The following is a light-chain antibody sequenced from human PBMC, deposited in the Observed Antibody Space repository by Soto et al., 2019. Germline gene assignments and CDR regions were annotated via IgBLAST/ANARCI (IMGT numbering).Light chain of an antibody. V-gene: IGLV2-8*01. CDR1: SSDVGGYNY. Sequence: QSALTQPPSASGSPGQSVTISCTRTSSDVGGYNYVSWFQQHPGKAPKLMIDEVSKRPSGVPDRFSGSKSGNTASLTVSGLQAEDEADYYCTSYAGSNIGVFGGGTQLTVL. CDR3: TSYAGSNIGV. CDR2: EVS. J-gene: IGLJ2*01.